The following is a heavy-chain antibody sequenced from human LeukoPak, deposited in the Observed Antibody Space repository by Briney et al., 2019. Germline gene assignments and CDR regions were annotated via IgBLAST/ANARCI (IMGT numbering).Heavy chain of an antibody. V-gene: IGHV6-1*01. D-gene: IGHD6-19*01. Sequence: SQTLSLTCAISGDIVSSNSAAWNWIRQSPSRGLKWLGRTYYRSKWYNDYAVSVKSRITINPDTSKNQFSLQLNSVTPEDTAVYYCARDRAGIAVAGQTNYYYYGMDVWGQGTTVTVSS. CDR1: GDIVSSNSAA. J-gene: IGHJ6*02. CDR3: ARDRAGIAVAGQTNYYYYGMDV. CDR2: TYYRSKWYN.